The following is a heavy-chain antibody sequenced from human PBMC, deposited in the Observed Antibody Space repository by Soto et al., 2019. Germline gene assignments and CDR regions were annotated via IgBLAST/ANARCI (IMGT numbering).Heavy chain of an antibody. CDR3: AKGGHIVVVTATLFYY. D-gene: IGHD2-21*02. V-gene: IGHV3-9*01. CDR1: GFTFDDYA. J-gene: IGHJ4*02. Sequence: PGGSLRLSCAASGFTFDDYAMHWVRQAPGKGLEWVSGISWNSGSIGYADSVKGRFTISRDNAKNSLYLQMNSLRAEDTALYYCAKGGHIVVVTATLFYYWGQGTLVTVSS. CDR2: ISWNSGSI.